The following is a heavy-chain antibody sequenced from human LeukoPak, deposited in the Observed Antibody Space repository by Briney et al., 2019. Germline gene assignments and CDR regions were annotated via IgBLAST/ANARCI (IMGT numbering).Heavy chain of an antibody. V-gene: IGHV5-10-1*01. CDR2: FDLSDSYT. J-gene: IGHJ3*02. CDR1: GYSFTSYW. CDR3: ARHSGPLETLDI. Sequence: GESLRISCRGSGYSFTSYWISWGRQMPGKGLEWRGRFDLSDSYTYYGPSFQGHVTISADKSISTTHLQWSSLKASDSAMYYGARHSGPLETLDIWGQGTMVTDSS. D-gene: IGHD3-16*02.